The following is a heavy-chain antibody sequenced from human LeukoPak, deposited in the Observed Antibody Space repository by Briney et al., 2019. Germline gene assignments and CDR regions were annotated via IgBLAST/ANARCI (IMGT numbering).Heavy chain of an antibody. V-gene: IGHV3-9*03. CDR3: AKSHSSGWYAVGTAIDY. CDR1: GFTFDDYA. Sequence: PGRSLRLSCAASGFTFDDYAMHWVRQAPGKGLEWVSGISWNSGSIGYADSVKGRFTISRDNAKNSLYLQMNSLRAEDMALYYCAKSHSSGWYAVGTAIDYWGQGTLVTVSS. J-gene: IGHJ4*02. CDR2: ISWNSGSI. D-gene: IGHD6-19*01.